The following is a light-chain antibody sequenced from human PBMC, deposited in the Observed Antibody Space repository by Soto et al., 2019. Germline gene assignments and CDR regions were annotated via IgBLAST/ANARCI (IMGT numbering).Light chain of an antibody. CDR1: QSVSSSY. CDR3: QQYGSSPPWT. J-gene: IGKJ1*01. CDR2: GAS. Sequence: EIVLTQSPGTLSLSPGERATLSCRASQSVSSSYLAWYQQKPGQAPRLLIYGASSRATGIPDRFSGSGSGTDLTLTISRLEPEAFAVYYCQQYGSSPPWTFGQGTKVEIK. V-gene: IGKV3-20*01.